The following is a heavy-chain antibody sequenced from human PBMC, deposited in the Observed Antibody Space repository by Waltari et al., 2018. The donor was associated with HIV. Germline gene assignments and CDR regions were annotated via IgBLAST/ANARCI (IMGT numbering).Heavy chain of an antibody. CDR2: IYPDDSDI. V-gene: IGHV5-51*01. CDR1: GYTFTNHW. D-gene: IGHD3-10*01. CDR3: ARARYYNYGMDV. Sequence: EVQLVQSGAEVKKPGESLKISCKGSGYTFTNHWSGWGRQMPGKGLEWMGTIYPDDSDIKYNPSFQGQVTISVDKSISIAYLQWNSLEASDSATYYCARARYYNYGMDVWGQGTTVTVSS. J-gene: IGHJ6*02.